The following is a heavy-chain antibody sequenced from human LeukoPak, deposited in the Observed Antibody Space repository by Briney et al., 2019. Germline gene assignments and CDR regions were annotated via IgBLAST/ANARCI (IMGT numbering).Heavy chain of an antibody. V-gene: IGHV3-74*03. CDR2: ISPDGSTT. CDR3: ARDRRAHN. Sequence: GGSLRLSCAASGFTFSRYWMHWVRQAPGKGLMWVSRISPDGSTTLYADSVKGRFTISRDNAKNTLYLQMNSLRAEDTAVYYCARDRRAHNWGQGTLVTVSS. CDR1: GFTFSRYW. J-gene: IGHJ4*02.